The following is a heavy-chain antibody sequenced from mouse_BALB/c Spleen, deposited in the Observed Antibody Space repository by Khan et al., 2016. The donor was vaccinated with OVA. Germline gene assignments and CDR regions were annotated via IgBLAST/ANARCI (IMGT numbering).Heavy chain of an antibody. CDR3: ARNPFAY. CDR2: IDPYDSET. CDR1: GYTFTSYW. V-gene: IGHV1-52*01. Sequence: VQLKESGAELVRPGASVKLSCEASGYTFTSYWMNWVKQSPEQGLEWIGRIDPYDSETHYNQNFKDKAILTVDKSSSTAYMQLSSLTSEDSAVYYCARNPFAYWGQGTLVTVSA. J-gene: IGHJ3*01.